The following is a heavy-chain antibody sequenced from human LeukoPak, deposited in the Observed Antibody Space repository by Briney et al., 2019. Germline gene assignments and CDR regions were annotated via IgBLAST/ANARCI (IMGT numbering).Heavy chain of an antibody. D-gene: IGHD2/OR15-2a*01. Sequence: ASVKVSCKASGYTFNGYYMHWVRQAPGQGLGWMGWINPNTGDRNYAQKFQGRVTMTRDTSISTAYMELSRLRSDDTAVYYCARSRMSDAFDIWGQGTMVTVSS. V-gene: IGHV1-2*02. CDR2: INPNTGDR. J-gene: IGHJ3*02. CDR3: ARSRMSDAFDI. CDR1: GYTFNGYY.